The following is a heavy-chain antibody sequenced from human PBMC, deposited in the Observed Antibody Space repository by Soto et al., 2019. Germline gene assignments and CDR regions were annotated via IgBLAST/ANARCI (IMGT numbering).Heavy chain of an antibody. D-gene: IGHD2-8*01. Sequence: PGGSLRLSCVASEFTFSNYYMNWVRQAPGKGLEWVVNIMEDGSGKYYVDSVTGRFTISRDNAKNSLYLQMNSLRAEDTAVYYCARAACSSNSICNDGPYDYWGQGXMVTVSS. J-gene: IGHJ3*01. CDR1: EFTFSNYY. CDR2: IMEDGSGK. V-gene: IGHV3-7*01. CDR3: ARAACSSNSICNDGPYDY.